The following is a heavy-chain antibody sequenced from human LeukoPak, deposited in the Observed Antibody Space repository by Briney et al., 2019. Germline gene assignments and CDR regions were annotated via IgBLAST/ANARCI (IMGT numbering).Heavy chain of an antibody. CDR3: AKLGTTLDAFDI. V-gene: IGHV4-59*01. CDR1: GGSISFYY. D-gene: IGHD1-7*01. CDR2: IDYNGST. Sequence: SETLSLTCTVSGGSISFYYWSWIRQPPGKGLEWIGYIDYNGSTNYNPSLKSRITISVDTSKNQLSLKLSSVTAADTAVYYYAKLGTTLDAFDIWGQGTMVTVSS. J-gene: IGHJ3*02.